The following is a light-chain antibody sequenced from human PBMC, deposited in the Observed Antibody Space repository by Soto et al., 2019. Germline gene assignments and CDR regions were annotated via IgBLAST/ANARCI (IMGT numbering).Light chain of an antibody. CDR2: DVS. CDR3: TSYTGSSTPNV. CDR1: SSDVGGYTY. J-gene: IGLJ1*01. V-gene: IGLV2-14*01. Sequence: QSALTQPASVSGSPGQSITISCAGTSSDVGGYTYVSWYQQHPGKAPKLMIYDVSNRPSGVSNRFSGSKSGNTASLTISGLQAEDEADYYCTSYTGSSTPNVVGGGTKVTVL.